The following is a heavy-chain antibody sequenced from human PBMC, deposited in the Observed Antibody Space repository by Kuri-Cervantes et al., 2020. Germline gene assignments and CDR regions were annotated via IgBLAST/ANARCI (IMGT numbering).Heavy chain of an antibody. D-gene: IGHD3-3*01. CDR1: GFTFSSYA. CDR2: IWYDGSNK. CDR3: AKEEGNYDFWSGYLKLGVYWYFNL. J-gene: IGHJ2*01. V-gene: IGHV3-30*02. Sequence: GGSLRLSCAASGFTFSSYAMHWVRQAPGKGLEWVAVIWYDGSNKYYADSVKGRFTISRDNPKNTLYLQMNSLRAEDTAVYYCAKEEGNYDFWSGYLKLGVYWYFNLWGRGTLVTVSS.